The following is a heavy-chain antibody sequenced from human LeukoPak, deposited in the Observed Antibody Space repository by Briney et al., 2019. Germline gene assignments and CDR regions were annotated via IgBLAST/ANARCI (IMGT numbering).Heavy chain of an antibody. V-gene: IGHV1-3*01. D-gene: IGHD2-15*01. Sequence: GGSLRLSCAASGYTFTSYAMHWVRQAPGQRLEWMGWINAGNGNTKYSQKFQGRVTITRDTSASTAYMELSSLRSEDTAVYYCARSTDCSGGSCYSPYYYYYYGMDVWGQGTTVTVSS. CDR2: INAGNGNT. J-gene: IGHJ6*02. CDR3: ARSTDCSGGSCYSPYYYYYYGMDV. CDR1: GYTFTSYA.